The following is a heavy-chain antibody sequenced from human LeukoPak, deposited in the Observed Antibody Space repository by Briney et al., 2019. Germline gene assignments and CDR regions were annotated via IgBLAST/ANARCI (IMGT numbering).Heavy chain of an antibody. V-gene: IGHV1-24*01. CDR1: GYTLTVLS. Sequence: ASVKVSCKVSGYTLTVLSMHWVRQAPGKGLEWMGGFDPEDGETIYAQKFQGRVTMTEDTSTDTAYMELSSLRSEDTAVYYCARGPQRGYSYGAAEYYYYYYMDVWGKGTTVTISS. CDR2: FDPEDGET. D-gene: IGHD5-18*01. J-gene: IGHJ6*03. CDR3: ARGPQRGYSYGAAEYYYYYYMDV.